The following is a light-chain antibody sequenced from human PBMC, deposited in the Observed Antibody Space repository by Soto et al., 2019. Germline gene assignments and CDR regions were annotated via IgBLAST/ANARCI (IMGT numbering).Light chain of an antibody. J-gene: IGKJ1*01. CDR1: QSISSW. CDR2: KAS. Sequence: DIQMTQSPSTLSASVGDRVTITCRASQSISSWLAWYQQKPGKAPKLLIYKASSLESGVPPRFSGSGSGTEFTLTISSLQPDDFATYYCQQYNSPWTF. CDR3: QQYNSPWT. V-gene: IGKV1-5*03.